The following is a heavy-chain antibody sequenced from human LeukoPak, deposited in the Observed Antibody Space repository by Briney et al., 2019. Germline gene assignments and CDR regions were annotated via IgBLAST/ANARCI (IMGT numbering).Heavy chain of an antibody. CDR2: INHSGST. J-gene: IGHJ4*02. CDR1: GGSFSGYY. D-gene: IGHD3-22*01. Sequence: PSETLSLTCAVYGGSFSGYYWSWIRQPPGKGLEWIGEINHSGSTHYNPSLKSRVTISVDTSKNQFSLKLSSVTAADTAVYYCARGRYYYDPWGQGTLVTVSS. CDR3: ARGRYYYDP. V-gene: IGHV4-34*01.